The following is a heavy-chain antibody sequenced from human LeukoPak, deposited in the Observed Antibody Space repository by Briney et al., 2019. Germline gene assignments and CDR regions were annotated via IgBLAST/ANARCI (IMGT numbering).Heavy chain of an antibody. CDR2: IRYDGSNK. CDR1: GFTFSSYG. CDR3: AKQPITIFGVVTPFDY. J-gene: IGHJ4*02. D-gene: IGHD3-3*01. V-gene: IGHV3-30*02. Sequence: QSGGSLRLSCAASGFTFSSYGMHWVRQAPGKGLEWVAFIRYDGSNKYYADSVKGRFTISRDNSKNTLYLQMNSLRAEDTAVYYCAKQPITIFGVVTPFDYWGQGTLVTVSS.